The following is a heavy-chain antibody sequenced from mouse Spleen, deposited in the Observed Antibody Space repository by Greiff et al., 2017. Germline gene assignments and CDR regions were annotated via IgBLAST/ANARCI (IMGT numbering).Heavy chain of an antibody. J-gene: IGHJ4*01. V-gene: IGHV1S34*01. CDR2: ISCYNGAT. D-gene: IGHD2-1*01. Sequence: LVKTGASVKISCKASGYSFTGYYMHWVKQSHGKSLEWIGYISCYNGATSYNQKFKGKATFTVDTSSSTAYMQFNSLTSEDSAVYYCARGGNYVPYAMDYWGQGTSVTVSS. CDR1: GYSFTGYY. CDR3: ARGGNYVPYAMDY.